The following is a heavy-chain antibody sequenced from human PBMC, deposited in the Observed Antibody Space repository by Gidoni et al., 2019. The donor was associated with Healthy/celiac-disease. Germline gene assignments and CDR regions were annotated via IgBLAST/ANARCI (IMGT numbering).Heavy chain of an antibody. CDR1: GGSISSGGYY. CDR2: IYYSGST. V-gene: IGHV4-31*03. Sequence: QVQLQESGPGLVKPSQTLSLTCTVSGGSISSGGYYWSWIRQHPGKGLEWIGYIYYSGSTYYNPSLKSRVTISVDTSKNPFSLKLSSVTAADTAVYYCARGGVGFGVDGYSSSWYYYYGMDVWGQGTTVTVSS. CDR3: ARGGVGFGVDGYSSSWYYYYGMDV. D-gene: IGHD6-13*01. J-gene: IGHJ6*02.